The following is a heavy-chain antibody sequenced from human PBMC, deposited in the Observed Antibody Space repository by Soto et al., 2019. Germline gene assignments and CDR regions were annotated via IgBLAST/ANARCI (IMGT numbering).Heavy chain of an antibody. D-gene: IGHD1-20*01. CDR2: VFYTGFT. CDR3: ATSHKGYNWNYFDH. CDR1: VGSISGSSYY. V-gene: IGHV4-39*01. Sequence: NPSETLSLTCAVSVGSISGSSYYWGRLRQSPGKGPEWIGSVFYTGFTYYNPSLESRVSVSVDTSKNQFSLKVSGVSAADTAVYYCATSHKGYNWNYFDHWGQGALVTVSS. J-gene: IGHJ4*02.